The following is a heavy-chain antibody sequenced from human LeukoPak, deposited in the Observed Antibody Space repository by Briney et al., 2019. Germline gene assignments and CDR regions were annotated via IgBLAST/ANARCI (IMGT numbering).Heavy chain of an antibody. CDR1: GFTFTNYA. CDR3: AKAFDRGTRAFDC. Sequence: GGSLRLSCSASGFTFTNYAMSWVRQVPEKGLEWVSAVSDSGGSTYYADSVKGRFTISRDNSKNTLYLQMNSLRGEDTATYYCAKAFDRGTRAFDCWGQGTLVTVSS. D-gene: IGHD3-9*01. CDR2: VSDSGGST. J-gene: IGHJ4*02. V-gene: IGHV3-23*01.